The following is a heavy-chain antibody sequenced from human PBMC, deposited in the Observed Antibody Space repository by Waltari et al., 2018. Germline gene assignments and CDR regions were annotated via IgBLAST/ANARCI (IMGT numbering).Heavy chain of an antibody. V-gene: IGHV4-30-2*01. Sequence: QLQLQESGSGLVKPSQTLSLTCAVSGGSCSSGGYSWRWIRQPPGRGLEWLGYVYHSGGTYYNPSLKSRVTISVDRSKNQFSLKLSSVTAADTAVYYCARMTTVVTPAFDYWGQGTLVTVSS. J-gene: IGHJ4*02. CDR3: ARMTTVVTPAFDY. CDR2: VYHSGGT. CDR1: GGSCSSGGYS. D-gene: IGHD4-17*01.